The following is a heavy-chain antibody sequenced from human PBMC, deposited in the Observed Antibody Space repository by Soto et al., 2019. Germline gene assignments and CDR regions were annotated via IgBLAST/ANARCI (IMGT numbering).Heavy chain of an antibody. J-gene: IGHJ6*02. CDR3: ARRKQSTIFGVVIKTPTLYYYYGMDV. D-gene: IGHD3-3*01. CDR1: CSSISSTNW. V-gene: IGHV4-4*03. CDR2: IYHSGST. Sequence: PEKLSLTCAVSCSSISSTNWWSWVCQPPGKGLEWIGEIYHSGSTNYNPSLKSRVTISVDKSTNQFSLKLRSVTAADTAVYYCARRKQSTIFGVVIKTPTLYYYYGMDVWCQGTTVT.